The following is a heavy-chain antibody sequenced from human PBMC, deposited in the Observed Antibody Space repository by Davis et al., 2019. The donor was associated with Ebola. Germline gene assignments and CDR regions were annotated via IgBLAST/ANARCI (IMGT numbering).Heavy chain of an antibody. D-gene: IGHD5-18*01. V-gene: IGHV3-74*01. CDR3: ASGYSYGYGSFDY. Sequence: PGGSLRLSCAASGFTFSSYSMNWVRQAPGKGLVWVSRINSDGSSTSYADSVKGRFTISRDNAKNTLYLQMNSLRAEDTAVYYCASGYSYGYGSFDYWGQGTLVTVSS. J-gene: IGHJ4*02. CDR2: INSDGSST. CDR1: GFTFSSYS.